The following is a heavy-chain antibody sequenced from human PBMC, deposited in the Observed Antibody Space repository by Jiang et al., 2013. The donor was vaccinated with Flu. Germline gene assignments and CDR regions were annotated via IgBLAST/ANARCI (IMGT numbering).Heavy chain of an antibody. V-gene: IGHV4-34*01. Sequence: LLKPSETLSLTCAVYGGSFSGYYWSWIRQPPGKGLEWIGEINHSGSTNYNPSLKSRVTISVDTSKNQFSLKLSSVTAADTAVYYCARLNSNGAVPAATDAFDIWGQGTMVTVSS. J-gene: IGHJ3*02. CDR3: ARLNSNGAVPAATDAFDI. CDR1: GGSFSGYY. D-gene: IGHD2-2*01. CDR2: INHSGST.